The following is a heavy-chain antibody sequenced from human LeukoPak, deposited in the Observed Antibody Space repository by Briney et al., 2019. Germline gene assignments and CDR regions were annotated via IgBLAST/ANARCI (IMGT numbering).Heavy chain of an antibody. V-gene: IGHV3-53*01. CDR2: IYSGGST. J-gene: IGHJ4*02. Sequence: PGGSLRLSCAASGLTVSSNYMSWVRQAPGKGLEWVSVIYSGGSTYYADSVKGRFTISRDNSKNTLYLQMNSLRAEDTAVYYCAKDRVDYGGNSDYWGQGTLVTVSS. CDR1: GLTVSSNY. CDR3: AKDRVDYGGNSDY. D-gene: IGHD4-23*01.